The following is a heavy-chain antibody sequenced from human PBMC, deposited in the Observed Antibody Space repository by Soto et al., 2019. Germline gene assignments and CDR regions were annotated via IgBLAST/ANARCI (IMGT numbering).Heavy chain of an antibody. CDR3: ARRDSIDYYYGMGV. V-gene: IGHV3-33*01. Sequence: QVQLVESGGGVVQPGRSLRLSCAASGFTFRNYGMHWVRQAPGKGLEWVACIWYDGSNKYYADSVKGRFTISRDNSKNTLYLQMNSLRAADTAVYYCARRDSIDYYYGMGVWGQGTTVTVCS. D-gene: IGHD1-26*01. CDR2: IWYDGSNK. J-gene: IGHJ6*02. CDR1: GFTFRNYG.